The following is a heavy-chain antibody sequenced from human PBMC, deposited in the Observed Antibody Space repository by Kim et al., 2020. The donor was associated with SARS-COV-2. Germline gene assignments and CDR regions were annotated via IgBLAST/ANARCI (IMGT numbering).Heavy chain of an antibody. CDR3: ARGPNYSPFDY. V-gene: IGHV3-48*03. J-gene: IGHJ4*02. Sequence: YFADPVMGRITISRDNDKNSLYLQMNSLRAEDTAVYYCARGPNYSPFDYWGQGTLVTVSS. D-gene: IGHD4-4*01.